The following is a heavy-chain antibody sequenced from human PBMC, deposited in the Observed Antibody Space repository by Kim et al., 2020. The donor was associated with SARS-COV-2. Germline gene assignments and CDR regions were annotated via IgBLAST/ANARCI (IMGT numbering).Heavy chain of an antibody. D-gene: IGHD2-2*01. CDR3: ARSLPAEPFVN. CDR2: IYSGDSDT. CDR1: GYSFTSYW. J-gene: IGHJ4*02. Sequence: GESLKISCKGSGYSFTSYWIGWVRQMPGKGLEWMGIIYSGDSDTRYSPSFQGQVTISADNSIGTAYLQWSSLKASDTAMYYCARSLPAEPFVNWGQGTLVTVSS. V-gene: IGHV5-51*01.